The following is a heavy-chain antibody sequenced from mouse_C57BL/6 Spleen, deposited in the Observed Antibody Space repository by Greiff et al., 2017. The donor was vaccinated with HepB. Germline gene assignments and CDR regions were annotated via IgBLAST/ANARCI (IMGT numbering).Heavy chain of an antibody. V-gene: IGHV2-2*01. D-gene: IGHD2-13*01. CDR2: IWSGGST. Sequence: VKLVESGPGLVQPSQSLSITCTVSGFSLTSYGVHWVRQSPGKGLEWLGVIWSGGSTDYNAAFISRLSISKDNSKSQVFFKMNSLQADDTAIYYCARNSLSTTVNDFDYWGQGTTLTVSS. CDR3: ARNSLSTTVNDFDY. J-gene: IGHJ2*01. CDR1: GFSLTSYG.